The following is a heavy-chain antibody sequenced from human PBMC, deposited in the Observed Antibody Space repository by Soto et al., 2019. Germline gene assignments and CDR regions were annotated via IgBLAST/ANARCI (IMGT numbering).Heavy chain of an antibody. CDR2: INAANGDT. D-gene: IGHD6-13*01. J-gene: IGHJ5*02. Sequence: ASVKVSFKACGYPFTSYGIHLVRQAPGQRLEWMGWINAANGDTKYAPKFQGRVTITRDTSASTAYMALSSLRSEDTAVYYCVRRHVSATGIDWFDPWAQGTLVTVSS. V-gene: IGHV1-3*01. CDR3: VRRHVSATGIDWFDP. CDR1: GYPFTSYG.